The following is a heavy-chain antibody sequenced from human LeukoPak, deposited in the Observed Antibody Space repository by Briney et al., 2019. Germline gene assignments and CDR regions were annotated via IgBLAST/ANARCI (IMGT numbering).Heavy chain of an antibody. CDR1: GYTFTGYY. Sequence: ASVTVSCKASGYTFTGYYMHWVRQAPGQGLEWMGWINLNSGGTNYAQKFQGRVTMTRDTSISTAYMELSRLRSDDTAVYYCARGRITMVRGVISPPFYWGRGTLVTVSS. CDR3: ARGRITMVRGVISPPFY. D-gene: IGHD3-10*01. J-gene: IGHJ4*02. CDR2: INLNSGGT. V-gene: IGHV1-2*02.